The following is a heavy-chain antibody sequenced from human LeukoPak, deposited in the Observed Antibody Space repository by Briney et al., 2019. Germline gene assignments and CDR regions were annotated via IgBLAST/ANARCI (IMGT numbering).Heavy chain of an antibody. V-gene: IGHV4-30-4*07. CDR2: IYYSGST. J-gene: IGHJ5*02. D-gene: IGHD6-19*01. CDR3: ARLGDSSGWYEWFDP. Sequence: SQTLSLTCAVSGGSISSGGYSWSWIRQPPGKGLEWIGYIYYSGSTNYNPSLKSRVTISVDTSKNQFSLKLSSVTAADTAVYYCARLGDSSGWYEWFDPWGQGTLVTVSS. CDR1: GGSISSGGYS.